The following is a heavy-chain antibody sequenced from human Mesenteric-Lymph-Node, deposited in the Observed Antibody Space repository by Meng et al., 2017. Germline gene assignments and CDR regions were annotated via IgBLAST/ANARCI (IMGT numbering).Heavy chain of an antibody. Sequence: QVQLQESGPGLVKPSQTLSLTCPVSGDSISSDIWWSWVRQPPGKGLEWIGEVYHRGDTNYNPSLKSRVDISVDKSKNQFYLSLFSVTAADTAVYYCGRDQGRELIDHWGQGTLVTVSS. D-gene: IGHD1-7*01. V-gene: IGHV4-4*02. CDR1: GDSISSDIW. CDR2: VYHRGDT. J-gene: IGHJ4*02. CDR3: GRDQGRELIDH.